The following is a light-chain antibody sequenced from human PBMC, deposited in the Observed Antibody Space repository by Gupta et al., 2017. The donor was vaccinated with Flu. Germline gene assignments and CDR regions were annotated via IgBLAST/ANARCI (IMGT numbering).Light chain of an antibody. Sequence: QSVLPPPPSASGTPGQRVTIPCSGSSANIGSKTVNWYQQRPGTAPKLLIYSKNQRPSGVPDGFSGSKSGTAASLAISGLQSEDEADYYCAAWDDSMNGPVFGGGTKLTVL. J-gene: IGLJ2*01. CDR3: AAWDDSMNGPV. V-gene: IGLV1-44*01. CDR1: SANIGSKT. CDR2: SKN.